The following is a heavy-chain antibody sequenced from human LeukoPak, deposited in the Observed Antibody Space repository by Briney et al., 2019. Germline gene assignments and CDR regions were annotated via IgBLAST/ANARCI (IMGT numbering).Heavy chain of an antibody. D-gene: IGHD5-24*01. V-gene: IGHV3-11*01. CDR3: ARRVERWLQPYYFDY. Sequence: PGGSLRLSCAASGFTFSDYYMSWIRQAPGKGLEWVSYISSSGSTIYYADSVKGRFTISRDNAKNSLYPQMNSLRAEDTAVYYCARRVERWLQPYYFDYWGQGTLVTVSS. J-gene: IGHJ4*02. CDR1: GFTFSDYY. CDR2: ISSSGSTI.